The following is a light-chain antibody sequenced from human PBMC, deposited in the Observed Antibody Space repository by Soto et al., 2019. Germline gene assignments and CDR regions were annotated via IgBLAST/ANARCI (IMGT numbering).Light chain of an antibody. J-gene: IGLJ1*01. V-gene: IGLV2-11*01. Sequence: QSALTQPRSVSGSPGQSVTISCNGNSSDVGGYNYVSWYQQHPGKAPKLMIYDVSKRPSGVPDRFSGSKSGNTASLTISGLQAEDEADYYCCSYAGSYTFGVFGTGTKLTVL. CDR2: DVS. CDR3: CSYAGSYTFGV. CDR1: SSDVGGYNY.